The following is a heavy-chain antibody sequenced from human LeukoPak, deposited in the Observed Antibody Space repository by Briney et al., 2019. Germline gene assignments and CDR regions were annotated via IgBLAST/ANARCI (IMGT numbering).Heavy chain of an antibody. J-gene: IGHJ4*02. V-gene: IGHV4-38-2*02. Sequence: PSETLSLTCTVSGYSISSGYYWGWIRQPPGKGLEWIGSIYHSGSTYYNPSLKSRVTISVDTSKNQFSLKLGSVTAADTAVYYCARQRAFYSNYVFFDYWGQGTLVTVSS. CDR3: ARQRAFYSNYVFFDY. CDR2: IYHSGST. D-gene: IGHD4-11*01. CDR1: GYSISSGYY.